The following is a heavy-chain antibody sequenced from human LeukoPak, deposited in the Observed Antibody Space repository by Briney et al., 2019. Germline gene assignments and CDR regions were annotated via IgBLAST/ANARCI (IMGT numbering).Heavy chain of an antibody. CDR1: GGSISSSTYY. D-gene: IGHD5-12*01. Sequence: PSETLSLTCTVSGGSISSSTYYWSWIRQPPGKGLEWIGEINHSGSTNYNPSLKSRVTISVDTSKNQFSLKLSSVTAADTAVYYCAKISGYDFQFDYWGQGTLVTVSS. CDR3: AKISGYDFQFDY. V-gene: IGHV4-39*07. CDR2: INHSGST. J-gene: IGHJ4*02.